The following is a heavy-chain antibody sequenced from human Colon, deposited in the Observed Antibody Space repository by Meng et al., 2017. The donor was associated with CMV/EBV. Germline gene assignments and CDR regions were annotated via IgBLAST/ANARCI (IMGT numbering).Heavy chain of an antibody. V-gene: IGHV1-69*05. CDR3: AGGYCSSTSCLSVKLTTFDY. J-gene: IGHJ4*02. D-gene: IGHD2-2*03. CDR2: IIPIFVTA. Sequence: FISYAFRCVRQPPGHGLHWTAGIIPIFVTANYSQKFQGRVTIPTDEPTITAYMELSRLISADTAVYSCAGGYCSSTSCLSVKLTTFDYWGQGTLVTVSS. CDR1: FISYA.